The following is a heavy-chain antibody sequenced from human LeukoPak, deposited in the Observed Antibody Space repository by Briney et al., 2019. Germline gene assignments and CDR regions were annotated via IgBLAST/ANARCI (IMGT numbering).Heavy chain of an antibody. V-gene: IGHV4-39*07. Sequence: SETLSLTCTVSGGSISSSSYYWGWIRQPPGKGLEWIGSIYYSGSTYYNPSLKSRVTISVDTSNNQFSLKLSSVTAADTAMYYCARESPDGYNFLDYWGQGTLVTVSS. J-gene: IGHJ4*02. CDR1: GGSISSSSYY. D-gene: IGHD5-24*01. CDR2: IYYSGST. CDR3: ARESPDGYNFLDY.